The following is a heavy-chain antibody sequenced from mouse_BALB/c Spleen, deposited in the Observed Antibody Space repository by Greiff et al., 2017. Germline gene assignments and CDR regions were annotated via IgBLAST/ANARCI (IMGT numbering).Heavy chain of an antibody. D-gene: IGHD2-14*01. V-gene: IGHV3-2*02. CDR2: ISYSGST. CDR1: GYSITSDYA. Sequence: EVQLQESGPGLVKPSQSLSLTCTVTGYSITSDYAWNWIRQFPGNKLEWMGYISYSGSTSYNPSLKSRISITRDTSKNQFFLQLNSVTTEDTATYYCASGTGPVAYWGQGTLVTVSA. J-gene: IGHJ3*01. CDR3: ASGTGPVAY.